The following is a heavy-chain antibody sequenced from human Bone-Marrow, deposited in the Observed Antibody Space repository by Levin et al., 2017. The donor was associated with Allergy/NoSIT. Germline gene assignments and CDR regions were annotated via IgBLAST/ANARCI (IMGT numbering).Heavy chain of an antibody. CDR2: IKTKTDGGTT. CDR3: ATVGRDAECEGELAALDV. J-gene: IGHJ6*02. V-gene: IGHV3-15*07. D-gene: IGHD1-1*01. Sequence: PGGSLRLSCTASGFLFSHAWMNWVRQAPGRGLEWVGRIKTKTDGGTTEYAAPVKDRFTISRDDSENTLFLEMSSLRDEDSAVYYCATVGRDAECEGELAALDVWGQGTTVTVSS. CDR1: GFLFSHAW.